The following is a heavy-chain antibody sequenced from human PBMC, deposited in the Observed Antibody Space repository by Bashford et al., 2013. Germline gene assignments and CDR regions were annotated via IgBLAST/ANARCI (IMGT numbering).Heavy chain of an antibody. CDR2: INPNPNSGAT. V-gene: IGHV1-2*02. CDR1: GYTFSDYY. CDR3: AKDYCAGDCASFFDL. J-gene: IGHJ2*01. Sequence: ASVKVSCKASGYTFSDYYLHWVRQAPGQGLEWMGWINPNPNSGATKYAQKFQGRVTMTTDTSTRTAYMELRSLRSDDTAVYYCAKDYCAGDCASFFDLWGRGTLVTVSS. D-gene: IGHD2-21*02.